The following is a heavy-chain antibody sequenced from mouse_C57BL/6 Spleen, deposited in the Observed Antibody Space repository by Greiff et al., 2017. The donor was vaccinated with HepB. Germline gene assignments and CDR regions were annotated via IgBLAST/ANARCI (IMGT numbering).Heavy chain of an antibody. J-gene: IGHJ2*01. V-gene: IGHV1-18*01. CDR3: ARNHYCSSYGFFDY. Sequence: EVQLQQSGPELVKPGASVKIPCKASGYTFTDYNMDWVKQSHGTSLEWIGDINPNNGGTIYNQKFKGKATLTVDKSSSTAYMELRSLTSEDTAVYYCARNHYCSSYGFFDYWGQGTTLTGSS. CDR1: GYTFTDYN. D-gene: IGHD1-1*01. CDR2: INPNNGGT.